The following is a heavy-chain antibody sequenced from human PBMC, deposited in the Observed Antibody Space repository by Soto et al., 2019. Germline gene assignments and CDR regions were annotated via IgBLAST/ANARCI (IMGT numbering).Heavy chain of an antibody. J-gene: IGHJ6*02. CDR2: IKSQGDGGTR. V-gene: IGHV3-15*01. D-gene: IGHD2-21*01. CDR3: TTDLQAYCDGTTCYSGNYYYDDMDV. CDR1: GFSFRNAW. Sequence: PGGSLRLSCAASGFSFRNAWMSWVRQAPGKGLEWVGHIKSQGDGGTRDYAAPVKGRFTISRDDSKNTLFLQMNSLKNEDTAVYFCTTDLQAYCDGTTCYSGNYYYDDMDVWGQGTTVIVSS.